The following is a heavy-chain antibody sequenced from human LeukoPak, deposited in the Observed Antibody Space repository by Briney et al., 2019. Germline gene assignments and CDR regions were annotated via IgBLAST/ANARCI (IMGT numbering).Heavy chain of an antibody. CDR2: IKHDGSEK. V-gene: IGHV3-7*01. Sequence: GGSLRLSCAASGFTFSYYWMSWVRQAPGKGLEWVANIKHDGSEKYYVDSVKGRFTISRDNAKNSLYLQMNSLRAEDTAVYYCARDLQRYFDYWGQGTLVTVSS. CDR1: GFTFSYYW. D-gene: IGHD5-18*01. CDR3: ARDLQRYFDY. J-gene: IGHJ4*02.